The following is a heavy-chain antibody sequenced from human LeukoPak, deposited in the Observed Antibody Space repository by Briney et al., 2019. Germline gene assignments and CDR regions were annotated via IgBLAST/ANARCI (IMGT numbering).Heavy chain of an antibody. Sequence: ASVTVSCKASGYTFTSYGISWVRQAPGQGLEWLGWISAYNGNTNYAQKLQGRVTMTTDTSTSTAYMELRSLRSDDTAVYYCARDSWGATGEIFDYWGQGTLVTVSS. V-gene: IGHV1-18*01. CDR2: ISAYNGNT. CDR3: ARDSWGATGEIFDY. CDR1: GYTFTSYG. D-gene: IGHD1-26*01. J-gene: IGHJ4*02.